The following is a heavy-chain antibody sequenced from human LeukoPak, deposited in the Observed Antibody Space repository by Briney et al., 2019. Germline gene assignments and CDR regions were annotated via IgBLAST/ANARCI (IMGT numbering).Heavy chain of an antibody. Sequence: GASVKVSCKASGGTFSSYAISWVRQAPGQGLEWMGGIIPIFGTANYAQKFQGRVTITADKSTSTAYMELSSLRSEDTAVYYCARDAVPAAPYYYYYMDVWGKGTTVTVSS. CDR2: IIPIFGTA. V-gene: IGHV1-69*06. J-gene: IGHJ6*03. CDR1: GGTFSSYA. CDR3: ARDAVPAAPYYYYYMDV. D-gene: IGHD2-2*01.